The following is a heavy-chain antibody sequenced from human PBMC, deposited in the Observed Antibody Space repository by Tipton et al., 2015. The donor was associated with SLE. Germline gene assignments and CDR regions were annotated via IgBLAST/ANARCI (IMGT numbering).Heavy chain of an antibody. CDR2: IYYSGST. Sequence: PSLTCSVSGGSMSYHYWSWIRQPPGRGLEWIGYIYYSGSTNYNPSLKSRVTISVDTSKNQFSLKLSSVTAADTAVYYCARGDSYFDYWGQGTLVTVSS. CDR1: GGSMSYHY. D-gene: IGHD4-11*01. V-gene: IGHV4-59*11. J-gene: IGHJ4*02. CDR3: ARGDSYFDY.